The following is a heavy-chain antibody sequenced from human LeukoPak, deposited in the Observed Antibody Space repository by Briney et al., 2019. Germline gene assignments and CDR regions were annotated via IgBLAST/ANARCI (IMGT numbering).Heavy chain of an antibody. D-gene: IGHD2-15*01. J-gene: IGHJ6*02. CDR1: GFTFSSYW. Sequence: GGSLRLSCGASGFTFSSYWMTWVRQAPGKGLEWVANIKEDGSDKYYVDSVKGRSTISRDNAKNSLYLQMNSLRAEDTAVYYCARDWWVVVAATHGGYVYYYGMDVWGQGTTVTVSS. CDR3: ARDWWVVVAATHGGYVYYYGMDV. V-gene: IGHV3-7*01. CDR2: IKEDGSDK.